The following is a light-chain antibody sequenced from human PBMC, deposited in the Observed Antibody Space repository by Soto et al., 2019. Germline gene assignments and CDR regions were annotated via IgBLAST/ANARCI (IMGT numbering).Light chain of an antibody. J-gene: IGLJ2*01. Sequence: QYALTQPASVSGSPGQSITISCTGTSSDVGGYNYVSWYQQHPGIAPKLLIYEVTNRPSGVSSRFSGSKSGNTASLTISGLQAEDEADYYCCSYATGATLVFAGGTKLTVL. CDR3: CSYATGATLV. V-gene: IGLV2-14*01. CDR1: SSDVGGYNY. CDR2: EVT.